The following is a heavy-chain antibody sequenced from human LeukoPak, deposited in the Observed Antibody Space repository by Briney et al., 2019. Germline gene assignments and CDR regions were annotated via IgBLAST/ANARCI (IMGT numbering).Heavy chain of an antibody. CDR3: ARPGVDAFDI. Sequence: SETLSLTCTVTGGSIGTYYWSWIRQPPGKGLEWIGYIYYIGTTNYKPSLKGRVTMSVDTSKNQFSLKLCSVTAADTAVYYCARPGVDAFDIWGPGTMVTVSS. J-gene: IGHJ3*02. CDR1: GGSIGTYY. CDR2: IYYIGTT. V-gene: IGHV4-59*01. D-gene: IGHD2-8*01.